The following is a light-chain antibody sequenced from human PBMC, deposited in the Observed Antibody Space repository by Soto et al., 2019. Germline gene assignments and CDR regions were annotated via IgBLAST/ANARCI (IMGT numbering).Light chain of an antibody. Sequence: EIVLTQSPATLSLSPGERVTLSCRASQSVSNYLAWYQHIPGQAPRLLIYDASNRAPGIPARFSGSGSGTDFTLTISSLEPEDFAVYYCQQRNNWPPSISFGQGTRLEIK. J-gene: IGKJ5*01. CDR3: QQRNNWPPSIS. CDR1: QSVSNY. CDR2: DAS. V-gene: IGKV3-11*01.